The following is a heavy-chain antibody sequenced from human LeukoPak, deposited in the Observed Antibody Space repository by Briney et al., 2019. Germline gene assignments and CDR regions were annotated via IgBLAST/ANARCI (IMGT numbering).Heavy chain of an antibody. V-gene: IGHV4-59*01. CDR1: GGSISIDS. J-gene: IGHJ4*02. CDR3: ATLEIGDYYFDY. Sequence: SETLSLTCTVSGGSISIDSWSWIRQPPGKGLEWIGYIYYSGSTNYNPSLKSRVTISVDTSKNQFSLELSSVTAADTAVYYCATLEIGDYYFDYWGQGTLVTVSS. D-gene: IGHD3-16*01. CDR2: IYYSGST.